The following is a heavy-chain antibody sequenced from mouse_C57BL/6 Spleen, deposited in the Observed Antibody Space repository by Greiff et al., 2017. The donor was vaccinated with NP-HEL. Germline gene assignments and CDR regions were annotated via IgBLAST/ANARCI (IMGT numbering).Heavy chain of an antibody. Sequence: VQLQQSGPELVPPGASVKISCKASGYAFSSSWMNWVKQRPGKGLEWIGRIYPGDGDTNYNGKFKGKATLTADKSSSTAYMQLSSLTSEDSAVYFCARDSSGYDAYWGQGTLVTVSA. CDR2: IYPGDGDT. D-gene: IGHD3-2*02. CDR1: GYAFSSSW. V-gene: IGHV1-82*01. J-gene: IGHJ3*01. CDR3: ARDSSGYDAY.